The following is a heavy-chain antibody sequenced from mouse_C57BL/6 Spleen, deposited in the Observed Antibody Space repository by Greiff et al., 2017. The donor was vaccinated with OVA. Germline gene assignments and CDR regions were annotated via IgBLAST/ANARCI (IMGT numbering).Heavy chain of an antibody. CDR3: ARGDGYDGYWYFDV. V-gene: IGHV1-61*01. CDR1: GYTFTSYW. Sequence: QVQLQQPGAELVRPGSSVKLSCKASGYTFTSYWMDWVKQRPGQGLEWIGNIYPSDSETHYNQKFKDKATLTVDKSSSTAYMQLSSLTSEDSAVYYCARGDGYDGYWYFDVWGTGTTVTVSS. CDR2: IYPSDSET. D-gene: IGHD2-2*01. J-gene: IGHJ1*03.